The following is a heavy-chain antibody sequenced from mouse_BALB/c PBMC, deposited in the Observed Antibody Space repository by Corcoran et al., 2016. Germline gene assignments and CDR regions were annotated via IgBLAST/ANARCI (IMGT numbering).Heavy chain of an antibody. V-gene: IGHV1S136*01. CDR1: GYTFTSYV. J-gene: IGHJ2*01. Sequence: EVQLQQSGPELVKPGASVKMSCKASGYTFTSYVMHWVKQKPGQGLEWIGYINPYNDGTKYNEKFKGKATLTSDKSSSTAYMELSSLTSEDSAVYYCASRNYDGSYDFDYWGQGTTLTVSS. D-gene: IGHD2-4*01. CDR2: INPYNDGT. CDR3: ASRNYDGSYDFDY.